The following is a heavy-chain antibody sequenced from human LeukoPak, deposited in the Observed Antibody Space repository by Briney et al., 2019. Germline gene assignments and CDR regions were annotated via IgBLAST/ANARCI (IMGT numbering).Heavy chain of an antibody. D-gene: IGHD3-10*01. Sequence: PGGSLRLSCAASGFTFDDYTMHWVRQAPGKGLEWVANIKEDGSEKYFLDSVKGRFTISRDNAKNSLYLQMNSLRAEDTAVYYCARTIWFGELSIDYWGQGTLVTVSS. J-gene: IGHJ4*02. CDR2: IKEDGSEK. V-gene: IGHV3-7*01. CDR3: ARTIWFGELSIDY. CDR1: GFTFDDYT.